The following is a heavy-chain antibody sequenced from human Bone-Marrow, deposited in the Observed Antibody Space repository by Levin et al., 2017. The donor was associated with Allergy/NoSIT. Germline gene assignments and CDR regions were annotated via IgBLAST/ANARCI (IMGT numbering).Heavy chain of an antibody. Sequence: GGSLRLSCRGSEDTFSRYAMHWVRQAPGKGLEWVALISHDGSSQFFADSVRGRFTISRDNSQKQVFLHMTNLTVEDTAIYFCARDPEYTRSSDSWGQGTQVTV. J-gene: IGHJ4*02. D-gene: IGHD6-6*01. CDR2: ISHDGSSQ. V-gene: IGHV3-30*04. CDR3: ARDPEYTRSSDS. CDR1: EDTFSRYA.